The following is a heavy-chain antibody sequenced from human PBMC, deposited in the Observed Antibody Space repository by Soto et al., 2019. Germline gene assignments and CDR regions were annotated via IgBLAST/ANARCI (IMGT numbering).Heavy chain of an antibody. CDR1: GFTFSTYG. CDR2: ISYDGTNK. D-gene: IGHD4-17*01. Sequence: QVQLVESGGGEVQPGRSLTLSCAASGFTFSTYGMHWVRQTPGKGLEWVAVISYDGTNKFYSDSVKGRFTISRDNFKNTLTLQMNSLRADDTAVYSCAKDLQSYGHYDYYCYGMDVWGLGTRVTVSS. V-gene: IGHV3-30*18. J-gene: IGHJ6*02. CDR3: AKDLQSYGHYDYYCYGMDV.